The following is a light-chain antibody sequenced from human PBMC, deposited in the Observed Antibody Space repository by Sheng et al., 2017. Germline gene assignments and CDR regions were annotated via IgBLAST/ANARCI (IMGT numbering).Light chain of an antibody. CDR1: QTVNGW. CDR3: QQYNNYWT. CDR2: NTS. V-gene: IGKV1-5*03. Sequence: DIQMTQSPSALSASVGDRVTITCRASQTVNGWLAWYQQKPGKAPKLLVSNTSSLETGVSSRFSGSGFGTEFTLAISSLQPEDSATYYCQQYNNYWTFGQGTKVEIK. J-gene: IGKJ1*01.